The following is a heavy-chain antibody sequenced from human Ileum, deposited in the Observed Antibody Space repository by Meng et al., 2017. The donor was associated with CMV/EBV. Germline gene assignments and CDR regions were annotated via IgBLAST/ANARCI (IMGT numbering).Heavy chain of an antibody. V-gene: IGHV4-34*01. CDR3: PRGLRYSSSFDY. CDR1: GGSSSGYY. CDR2: INHSGST. Sequence: SETLSLTCAVYGGSSSGYYWSWIRQPPGKGLEWIGEINHSGSTNYNPSLKSRVTISVDTSKNQFSLKLSSVTAADTAVYYCPRGLRYSSSFDYWGQGTLVTVSS. D-gene: IGHD6-13*01. J-gene: IGHJ4*02.